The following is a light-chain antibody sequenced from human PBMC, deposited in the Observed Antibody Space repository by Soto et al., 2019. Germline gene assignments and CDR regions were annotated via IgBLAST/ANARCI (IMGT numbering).Light chain of an antibody. Sequence: EIVLTQSPGTLSLSPGERATLSCRASQSVRSSYLAWYQHKPGQAPRLLMYGASSRATGIPDRFSGSGSGSDFTLTISRLEPEDFAVYYCQQRSNWPPTFGQGTKVDIK. J-gene: IGKJ2*01. CDR2: GAS. CDR3: QQRSNWPPT. CDR1: QSVRSSY. V-gene: IGKV3D-20*02.